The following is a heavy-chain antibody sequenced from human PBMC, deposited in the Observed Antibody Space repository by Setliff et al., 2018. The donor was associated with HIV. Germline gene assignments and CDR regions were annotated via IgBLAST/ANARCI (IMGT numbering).Heavy chain of an antibody. Sequence: PSETLSLTCVVSGDSISRSRYYWGWIRQPPGKGLEWIGSFYYSGSTSYNPSLKSRVTISGDTSKNQFSLKMTSVTAADTALYYCSNWNTTIDEDAWGQGTLVTVPQ. CDR3: SNWNTTIDEDA. V-gene: IGHV4-39*01. CDR1: GDSISRSRYY. J-gene: IGHJ5*02. D-gene: IGHD5-18*01. CDR2: FYYSGST.